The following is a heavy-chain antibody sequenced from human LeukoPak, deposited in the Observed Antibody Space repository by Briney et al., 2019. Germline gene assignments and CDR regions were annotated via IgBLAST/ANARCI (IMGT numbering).Heavy chain of an antibody. V-gene: IGHV1-2*02. CDR3: ARAPKVYSMIVVSDAFDI. J-gene: IGHJ3*02. D-gene: IGHD3-22*01. Sequence: ASVKVSCKASGYTFTGYYMHWVRQAPGQGLEWMGWINPNSGGTNYAQKFQGRVTMTRDTSISTAYMELSRLRSDDTAVYYCARAPKVYSMIVVSDAFDIWGQGTMVTVSS. CDR2: INPNSGGT. CDR1: GYTFTGYY.